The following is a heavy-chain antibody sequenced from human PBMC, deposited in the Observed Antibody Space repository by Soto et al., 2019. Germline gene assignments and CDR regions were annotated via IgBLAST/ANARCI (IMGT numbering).Heavy chain of an antibody. CDR2: IKQDGSEK. CDR3: ARDRALVVPAPCYYYMDV. Sequence: GGSLRLSCAASGFTFSSYWMSWVRQAPGRGLEWVANIKQDGSEKYYVDSVKGRFTISRDNAKNSLYLQMNSLRAEDTAVYYCARDRALVVPAPCYYYMDVWGKGTTVTVSS. V-gene: IGHV3-7*01. CDR1: GFTFSSYW. D-gene: IGHD2-2*01. J-gene: IGHJ6*03.